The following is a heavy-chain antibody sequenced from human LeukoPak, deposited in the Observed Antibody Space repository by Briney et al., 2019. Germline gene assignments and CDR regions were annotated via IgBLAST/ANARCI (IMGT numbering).Heavy chain of an antibody. CDR2: INSDGSST. V-gene: IGHV3-74*01. CDR3: ARGPGAFDI. Sequence: GGSLRLSSVASGFTFSSYWMNWVRQAPGKGLVWVSRINSDGSSTSYADSVTGRFTISRDNAKNTLFLQMNSLRAEDTAVYYCARGPGAFDIWGQGTMGTVSS. J-gene: IGHJ3*02. CDR1: GFTFSSYW. D-gene: IGHD2-2*01.